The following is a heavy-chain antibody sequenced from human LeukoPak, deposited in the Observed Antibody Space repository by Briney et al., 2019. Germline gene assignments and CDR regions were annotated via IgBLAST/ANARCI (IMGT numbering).Heavy chain of an antibody. CDR3: ARGGAYGDAFDV. V-gene: IGHV1-69*13. J-gene: IGHJ3*01. Sequence: SVKVSCKASGGTFSNYAISWVRQAPGQGLEWMGGIITNYGTTNYAQKYQGRVTITADESTTTVYMELSSLRSEDTAVYYCARGGAYGDAFDVWGQGTMVTVSS. CDR2: IITNYGTT. CDR1: GGTFSNYA. D-gene: IGHD3-10*01.